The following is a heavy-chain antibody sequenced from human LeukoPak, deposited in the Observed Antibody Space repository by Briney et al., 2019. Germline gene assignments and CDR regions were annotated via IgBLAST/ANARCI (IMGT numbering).Heavy chain of an antibody. CDR2: IKGDGNST. CDR3: ASGTASYY. J-gene: IGHJ4*02. Sequence: GGSLRLSCAPSRFTFSIYLMHSGSQGPRKGLVCVSRIKGDGNSTSYADSVKGRFTISRDNAKNTLYLQMNSLRAADTAVYYCASGTASYYWGQGTLVTVSS. CDR1: RFTFSIYL. V-gene: IGHV3-74*01.